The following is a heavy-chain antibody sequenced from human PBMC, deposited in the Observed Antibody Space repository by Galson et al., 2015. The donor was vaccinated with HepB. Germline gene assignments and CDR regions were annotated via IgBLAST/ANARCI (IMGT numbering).Heavy chain of an antibody. CDR3: ARPRYNWRGSYYFDY. J-gene: IGHJ4*02. CDR1: GGSFSGYY. D-gene: IGHD1-1*01. CDR2: INHSGST. Sequence: SETLSLTCAVYGGSFSGYYWSWIRQPPGKGLEWIGEINHSGSTNYNPSLKSRVTISVDTSKNQFSLKLSSVTAADTAVYYCARPRYNWRGSYYFDYWGQGTLVTVSS. V-gene: IGHV4-34*01.